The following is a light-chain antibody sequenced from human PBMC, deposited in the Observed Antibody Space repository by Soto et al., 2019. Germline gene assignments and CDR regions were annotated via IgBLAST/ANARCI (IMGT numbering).Light chain of an antibody. CDR2: DSS. Sequence: EVVMRQSPATLSVSPGEGATLSCRASQGIGDTLAWYQHKPGQAPRLLIYDSSTRATGVPARFSGSGSGTEFNLTISSLQSEDSAVYYCQQRHMWPITFGQGTRLEIK. V-gene: IGKV3-15*01. J-gene: IGKJ5*01. CDR3: QQRHMWPIT. CDR1: QGIGDT.